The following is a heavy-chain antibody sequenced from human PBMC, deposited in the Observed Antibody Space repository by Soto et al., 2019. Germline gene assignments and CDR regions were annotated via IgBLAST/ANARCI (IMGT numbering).Heavy chain of an antibody. CDR1: GYSFTSYW. CDR3: ASYCSSTSCYTPYYGMDV. V-gene: IGHV5-51*01. CDR2: IYPGDSDT. J-gene: IGHJ6*02. Sequence: GESLKISCKGSGYSFTSYWIGWVRQMPGKGLEWVGIIYPGDSDTRYSPSFQGQVTISADKSISTAYLQWSSLKASDTATYYCASYCSSTSCYTPYYGMDVWGQGTTVTVSS. D-gene: IGHD2-2*02.